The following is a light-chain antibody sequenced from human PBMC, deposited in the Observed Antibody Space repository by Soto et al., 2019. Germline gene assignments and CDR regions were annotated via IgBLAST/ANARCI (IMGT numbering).Light chain of an antibody. Sequence: QSVLTQPASVSGSPGQSITISCPGTSSDVGGYNYVSWYQQHPGKAPKLMIYDVSNRPSGVSNRFSGSKSGNTASLTISGLQAEDEADYYCSSYTSSSTPGVFGGGTKVTVL. J-gene: IGLJ2*01. V-gene: IGLV2-14*01. CDR1: SSDVGGYNY. CDR3: SSYTSSSTPGV. CDR2: DVS.